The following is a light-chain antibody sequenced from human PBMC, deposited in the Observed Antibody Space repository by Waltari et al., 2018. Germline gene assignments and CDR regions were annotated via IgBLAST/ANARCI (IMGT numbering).Light chain of an antibody. CDR3: SSYTASSTWV. CDR2: AFT. CDR1: SSDIGDYNY. V-gene: IGLV2-14*01. J-gene: IGLJ3*02. Sequence: QSALTQPASVSGSPGQSITISCIGTSSDIGDYNYVSWYQQHVGKAPQLMLYAFTKRPSGVSYRFSGSKSGNTASLTISGLQAEDEADYYCSSYTASSTWVFGGGTKLTVL.